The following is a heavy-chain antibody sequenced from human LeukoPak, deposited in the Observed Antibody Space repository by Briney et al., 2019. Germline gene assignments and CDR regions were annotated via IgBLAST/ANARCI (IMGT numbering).Heavy chain of an antibody. CDR3: ARDQIAGAPDYLDY. CDR1: GFTFSGYS. V-gene: IGHV3-21*01. J-gene: IGHJ4*02. Sequence: GGSLRLSCAASGFTFSGYSMNWVRQAPGKGLEWVSSISSSRSYIYYADSVQGRFTISRDNAKNSLYLQVNSLRAEDTAVYYYARDQIAGAPDYLDYWGQGTLVTVSS. D-gene: IGHD1-26*01. CDR2: ISSSRSYI.